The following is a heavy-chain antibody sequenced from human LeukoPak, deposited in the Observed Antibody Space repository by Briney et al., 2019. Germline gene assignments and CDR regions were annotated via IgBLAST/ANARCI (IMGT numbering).Heavy chain of an antibody. Sequence: ASVKVSCKASGYTFTSYYMHLVRQAPGQGLEWMGIINPSGGSTSYAQKFQGRVTMTRDTYTSTVYMELSSLRSEDTAVYYCAREQSVVPAANNWFDPWGQGTLVTVSS. D-gene: IGHD2-2*01. CDR1: GYTFTSYY. CDR3: AREQSVVPAANNWFDP. J-gene: IGHJ5*02. V-gene: IGHV1-46*01. CDR2: INPSGGST.